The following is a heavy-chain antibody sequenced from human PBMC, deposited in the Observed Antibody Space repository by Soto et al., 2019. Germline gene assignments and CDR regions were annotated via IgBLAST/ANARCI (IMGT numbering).Heavy chain of an antibody. J-gene: IGHJ4*02. CDR2: ISASNGNT. V-gene: IGHV1-18*01. CDR3: ARGGCVWFGEVVPIDN. CDR1: GYTFTRYG. Sequence: QVQLVQSGAVVKKPGASVKVSCKASGYTFTRYGINWVRQAPVQGLEWMGWISASNGNTTYVQKLQGRATMATDTSARIAYMELRRVRSHDTSMYYFARGGCVWFGEVVPIDNWSLGAVVSVS. D-gene: IGHD3-10*01.